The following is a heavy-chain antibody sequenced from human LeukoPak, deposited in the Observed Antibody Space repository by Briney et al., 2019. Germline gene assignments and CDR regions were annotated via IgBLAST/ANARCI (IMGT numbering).Heavy chain of an antibody. D-gene: IGHD6-13*01. Sequence: SETLSLTCAVYGGSFSGYYWSWIRQPPGKGLEWIGEINHSGSTNYNPSLKSRVTISVDTSKNQSSLKLSSVTAADTAVYYCARDQSIAAAGYDAFDIWGQGTMVTVSS. J-gene: IGHJ3*02. CDR3: ARDQSIAAAGYDAFDI. V-gene: IGHV4-34*01. CDR2: INHSGST. CDR1: GGSFSGYY.